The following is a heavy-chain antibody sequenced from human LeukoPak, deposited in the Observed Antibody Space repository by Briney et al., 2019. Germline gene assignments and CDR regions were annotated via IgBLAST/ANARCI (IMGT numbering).Heavy chain of an antibody. V-gene: IGHV3-74*01. CDR2: INLDGSIT. J-gene: IGHJ5*02. Sequence: GGSLRLSCAASGFTFSNYWMHWVRQAPGKGLVWVSRINLDGSITTYADSVKGRFTVSRDNAMNTLFLQMNGLRAEDTAVYYCARQNNYGQGSWGQGTLVSVSS. CDR1: GFTFSNYW. D-gene: IGHD5-18*01. CDR3: ARQNNYGQGS.